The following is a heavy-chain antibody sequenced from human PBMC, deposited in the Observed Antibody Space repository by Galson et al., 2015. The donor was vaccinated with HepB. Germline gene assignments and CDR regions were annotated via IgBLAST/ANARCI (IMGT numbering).Heavy chain of an antibody. V-gene: IGHV3-23*01. J-gene: IGHJ1*01. CDR2: MSDNGDST. CDR1: GFTFRSYA. Sequence: SLRLSCAASGFTFRSYAIMWVRQAPGRGLEWVSGMSDNGDSTFYADSVKGRFTISRDISKNTVYLQMNSLRVEDTAVYYCATRSGASGWYSYFQHWGQGTLVTVSS. CDR3: ATRSGASGWYSYFQH. D-gene: IGHD6-19*01.